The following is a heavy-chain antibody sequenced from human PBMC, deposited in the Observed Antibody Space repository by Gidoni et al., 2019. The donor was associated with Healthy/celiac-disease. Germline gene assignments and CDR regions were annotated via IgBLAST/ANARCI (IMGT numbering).Heavy chain of an antibody. D-gene: IGHD2-2*01. V-gene: IGHV4-39*01. Sequence: QLQLQESGPGLVKPSETLSLSCTVSGGSISSTSYYWGWIRQPPGKGLEWIGSIYYSGNTYYNPSLKSRVTISVDTSKNQFSLKLTSVTAADMAVYYCARMPKTIDGLYYYYYMDVWGKGTTVTVSS. CDR2: IYYSGNT. J-gene: IGHJ6*03. CDR3: ARMPKTIDGLYYYYYMDV. CDR1: GGSISSTSYY.